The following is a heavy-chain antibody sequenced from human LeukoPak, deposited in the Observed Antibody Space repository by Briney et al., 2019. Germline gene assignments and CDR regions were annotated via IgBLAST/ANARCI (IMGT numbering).Heavy chain of an antibody. CDR1: GYNFSAYG. CDR3: ARGSQEYWNDY. Sequence: GASVKVSCRASGYNFSAYGMTWVRQAPGQGLEWMGWVTSDNRDTKYAPKFQGRVTMTTDMSSTTAYMELRSLRSDDTAVYYCARGSQEYWNDYWGQGTLVTVSS. J-gene: IGHJ4*02. CDR2: VTSDNRDT. V-gene: IGHV1-18*01. D-gene: IGHD1-1*01.